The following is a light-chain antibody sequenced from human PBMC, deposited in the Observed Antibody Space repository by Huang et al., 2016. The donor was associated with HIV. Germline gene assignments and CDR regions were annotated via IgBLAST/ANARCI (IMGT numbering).Light chain of an antibody. CDR3: QQHHSWLT. CDR1: QSISNH. V-gene: IGKV3-11*01. J-gene: IGKJ4*01. CDR2: YAS. Sequence: IVLTQSPATLSWYLGERVTLSCRASQSISNHLAWYQQRPGQAPRLLIDYASNRVAGVPARFSGSGSGTDFTLTISSLEPEDFALYYCQQHHSWLTFGGGTKLEVK.